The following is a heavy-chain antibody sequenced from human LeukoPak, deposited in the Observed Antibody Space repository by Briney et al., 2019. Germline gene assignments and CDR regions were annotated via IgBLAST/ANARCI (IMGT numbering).Heavy chain of an antibody. D-gene: IGHD3-22*01. CDR2: ISAYNGNT. V-gene: IGHV1-18*01. CDR1: GYTFTSYG. CDR3: ARDYYYDSSGYYPPYYYYMDV. Sequence: ASVKVSCKASGYTFTSYGISWVRQAPGQGLEWMGWISAYNGNTNYAQKLQGRVTMTTDTSTSTAYMELRSLRSVDTAVYYCARDYYYDSSGYYPPYYYYMDVWGKGTTVTVSS. J-gene: IGHJ6*03.